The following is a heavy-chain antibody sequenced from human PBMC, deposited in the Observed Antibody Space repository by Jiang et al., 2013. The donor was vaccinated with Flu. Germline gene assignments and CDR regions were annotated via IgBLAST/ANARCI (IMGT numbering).Heavy chain of an antibody. J-gene: IGHJ4*02. Sequence: QRLEWMGWINSGNGNRKYSEEFLGRVTITRDTSASTVYMEVNSLKSEDTAVYYCARDSHGATKSFDNWGQGTLVTVSS. D-gene: IGHD5-12*01. CDR3: ARDSHGATKSFDN. V-gene: IGHV1-3*03. CDR2: INSGNGNR.